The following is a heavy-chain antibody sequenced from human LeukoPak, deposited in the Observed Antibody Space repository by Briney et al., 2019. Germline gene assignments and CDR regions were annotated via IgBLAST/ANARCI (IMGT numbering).Heavy chain of an antibody. V-gene: IGHV3-7*01. CDR1: GFTFSSYW. CDR2: IKQDGSGK. J-gene: IGHJ6*02. CDR3: ARDMTIFGVVTSHYYYYGMDV. D-gene: IGHD3-3*01. Sequence: GGSLRLSCAASGFTFSSYWMSWVRQAPGKGLEWVANIKQDGSGKYYVDSVKGRFTISRDNAKNSLYLQMNSLRAEDTAVYYCARDMTIFGVVTSHYYYYGMDVWGQGTTVTVSS.